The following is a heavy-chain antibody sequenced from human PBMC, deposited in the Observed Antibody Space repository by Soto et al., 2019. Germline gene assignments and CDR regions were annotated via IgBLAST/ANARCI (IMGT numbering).Heavy chain of an antibody. CDR2: ISSSGSTM. CDR1: GFTFSDYY. CDR3: ARSNYYYYYGMDV. V-gene: IGHV3-11*01. J-gene: IGHJ6*02. Sequence: QVQLVESGGGLVKPGGSLRLCYAASGFTFSDYYMSWIRQAPGKGLEWVSYISSSGSTMYYADSVKGRFTISRDNAKNSLYLQMNSLRAEDAAVYYCARSNYYYYYGMDVWGHGTTVTVSS.